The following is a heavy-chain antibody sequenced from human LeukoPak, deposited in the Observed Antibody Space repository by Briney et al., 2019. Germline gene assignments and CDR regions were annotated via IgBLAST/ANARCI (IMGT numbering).Heavy chain of an antibody. D-gene: IGHD2-2*01. Sequence: ASVKVSCKASGYTFTSYGISWVRQAPGQGLEWMGWISAYNGNTNYAQKLQGRVTMTTDTSTSTAYMELRSLRSDDTAVYYCARDRAVVPAATRDNDWFDPWGQGTLVTVSS. J-gene: IGHJ5*02. CDR3: ARDRAVVPAATRDNDWFDP. V-gene: IGHV1-18*01. CDR2: ISAYNGNT. CDR1: GYTFTSYG.